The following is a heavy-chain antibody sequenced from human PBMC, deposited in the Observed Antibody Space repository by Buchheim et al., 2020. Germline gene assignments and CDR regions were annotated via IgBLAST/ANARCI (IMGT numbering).Heavy chain of an antibody. CDR2: ISGSGGST. Sequence: EVQLLESGGGLVQPGESLRLSCAASGFTFRTYVMTWVRQAPGKGLEWVSDISGSGGSTKYADSVKGRFTISRDNSKNTLYLQMNSLRAEDTAVYYCAKDHASRYYYDSSGYFGWFDPWGQGTL. CDR3: AKDHASRYYYDSSGYFGWFDP. D-gene: IGHD3-22*01. J-gene: IGHJ5*02. CDR1: GFTFRTYV. V-gene: IGHV3-23*01.